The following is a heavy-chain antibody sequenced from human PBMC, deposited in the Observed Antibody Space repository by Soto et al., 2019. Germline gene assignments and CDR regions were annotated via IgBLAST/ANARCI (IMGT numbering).Heavy chain of an antibody. V-gene: IGHV4-31*03. CDR1: GGSISSGGYY. Sequence: LSLTCTVSGGSISSGGYYWSWIRQHPGKGLEWIGYIYYSGSTYYNPSLKSRVTISVDTSKNQFSLKLSSVTAADTAVYYCARGFDWLFPNWFDPWGQGTLVTVSS. J-gene: IGHJ5*02. CDR3: ARGFDWLFPNWFDP. D-gene: IGHD3-9*01. CDR2: IYYSGST.